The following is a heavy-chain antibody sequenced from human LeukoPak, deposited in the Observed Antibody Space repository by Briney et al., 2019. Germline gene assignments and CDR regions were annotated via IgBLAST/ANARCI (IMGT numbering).Heavy chain of an antibody. J-gene: IGHJ1*01. Sequence: GGSLRLSCAASGFTFSSYWMHWVRQAPGKGLVWISRIKSDGSTRYADSVKGRFTVSRDNAKNTVSLQMNSLRAEDTGVYYCARAPSEIGGYYPEYFRHWGQGTLVIVSS. V-gene: IGHV3-74*01. CDR2: IKSDGST. CDR1: GFTFSSYW. D-gene: IGHD3-22*01. CDR3: ARAPSEIGGYYPEYFRH.